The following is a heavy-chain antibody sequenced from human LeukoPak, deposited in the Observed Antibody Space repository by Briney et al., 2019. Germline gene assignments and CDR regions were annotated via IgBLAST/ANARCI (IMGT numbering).Heavy chain of an antibody. D-gene: IGHD5-12*01. Sequence: SVKVSCKASGYTFTNYGISWVRQAPGQGLEWMGGIIPIFGTANYAQKFQGRVTITADESTSTAYMELSSLRSEDTAVYYCARGLRYDMDVWGKGTTVTISS. CDR1: GYTFTNYG. J-gene: IGHJ6*03. V-gene: IGHV1-69*13. CDR3: ARGLRYDMDV. CDR2: IIPIFGTA.